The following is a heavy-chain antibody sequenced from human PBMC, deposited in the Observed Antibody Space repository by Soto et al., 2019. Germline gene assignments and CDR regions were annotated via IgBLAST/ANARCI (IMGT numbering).Heavy chain of an antibody. Sequence: SETLSLTCTVSGGSISSYYWSWIRQPAGKGLEWIGRIYTSGSTNYNPSLKSRVTMSVDTSKNQFSLKLSSVTAADTAVYYCAREEPSTHSYDSSGYYYYFDYWGQGTLVTVSS. J-gene: IGHJ4*02. CDR3: AREEPSTHSYDSSGYYYYFDY. D-gene: IGHD3-22*01. CDR2: IYTSGST. CDR1: GGSISSYY. V-gene: IGHV4-4*07.